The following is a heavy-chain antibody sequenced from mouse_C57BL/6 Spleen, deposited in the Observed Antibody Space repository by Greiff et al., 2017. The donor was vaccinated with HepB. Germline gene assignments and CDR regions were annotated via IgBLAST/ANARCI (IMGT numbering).Heavy chain of an antibody. CDR2: ILPGSGST. V-gene: IGHV1-9*01. CDR3: ARRGDRRTLDY. CDR1: GYTFTGYW. D-gene: IGHD3-3*01. J-gene: IGHJ4*01. Sequence: QVQLQQSGAELMKPGASVKLSCKAPGYTFTGYWIEWVKQGPGHGLEWIGEILPGSGSTNYNEKFKSKATFTADTSSDTTYMQLSSLTTEDSAIYYCARRGDRRTLDYWGQGTSAIVSS.